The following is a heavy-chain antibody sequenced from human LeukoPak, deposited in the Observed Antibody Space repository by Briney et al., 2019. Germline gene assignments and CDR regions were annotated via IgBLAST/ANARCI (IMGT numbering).Heavy chain of an antibody. D-gene: IGHD3-9*01. Sequence: GASVKVSCKASGYTFTSYGISWVRQAPGQGLEWMGWISAYNGNTNYAQKLQGRVTMTTDTSTSTAYMELRSLRSDDTAVYYCARDDYDILTGYLVGYFDLWGRGTLVTVSS. V-gene: IGHV1-18*01. CDR3: ARDDYDILTGYLVGYFDL. J-gene: IGHJ2*01. CDR2: ISAYNGNT. CDR1: GYTFTSYG.